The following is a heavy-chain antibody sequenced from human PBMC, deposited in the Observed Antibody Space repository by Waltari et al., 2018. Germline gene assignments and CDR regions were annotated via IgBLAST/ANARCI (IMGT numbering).Heavy chain of an antibody. Sequence: QVQLQESGPGLVKPSETLSLTCTVSGGSISSYYWSWIRQPPGKGLEWIGYIYYRGSTNYNPSLKSRVTISVDTSKNQFSLKLSSVTAADTAVYYCARALSVKGMDVWGKGTTVTVSS. CDR2: IYYRGST. CDR3: ARALSVKGMDV. J-gene: IGHJ6*04. V-gene: IGHV4-59*01. CDR1: GGSISSYY.